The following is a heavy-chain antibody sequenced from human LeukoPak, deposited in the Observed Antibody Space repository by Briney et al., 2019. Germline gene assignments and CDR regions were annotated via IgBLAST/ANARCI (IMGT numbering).Heavy chain of an antibody. D-gene: IGHD3-16*01. Sequence: GGSLRLSCAASGFTFSSYSMNWVRQAPGKGLEWVSSISSSSSYIYYADSVKGRFTISRDNAKNSPYLQMNSLRAEDTAVYYCARETPDYDYVWGSSDYWGQGTLVTVSS. V-gene: IGHV3-21*01. CDR1: GFTFSSYS. CDR2: ISSSSSYI. J-gene: IGHJ4*02. CDR3: ARETPDYDYVWGSSDY.